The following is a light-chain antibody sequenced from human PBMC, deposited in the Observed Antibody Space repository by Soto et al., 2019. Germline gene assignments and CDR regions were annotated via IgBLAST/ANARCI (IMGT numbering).Light chain of an antibody. V-gene: IGLV2-14*01. Sequence: QSALTQPASVSGSPGQSITISCTGTSSDVSGYNYVSWYQQHPGKAPKLMIYEVSNRPSGVSSRFSGSKSGNTASLTISGLQAEDEADYYCSSYTSSSTWVFGGGTKLTVL. J-gene: IGLJ3*02. CDR3: SSYTSSSTWV. CDR1: SSDVSGYNY. CDR2: EVS.